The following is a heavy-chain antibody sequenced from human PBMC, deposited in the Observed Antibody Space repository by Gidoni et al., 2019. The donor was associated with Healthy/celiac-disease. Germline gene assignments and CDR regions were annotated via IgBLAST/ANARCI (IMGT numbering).Heavy chain of an antibody. Sequence: EVQLLESGGGLVQPGGSLRLSCAASGFTFSSYAMSWVRQAPGKGLEWVSAISGSGGSTYYADSVKGRFTISRDNSKNTLYLQMNSLRAEDTAVYYCAKDKDSAPRRTYYLDYWGQGTLVTVSS. J-gene: IGHJ4*02. CDR3: AKDKDSAPRRTYYLDY. D-gene: IGHD2-21*01. V-gene: IGHV3-23*01. CDR2: ISGSGGST. CDR1: GFTFSSYA.